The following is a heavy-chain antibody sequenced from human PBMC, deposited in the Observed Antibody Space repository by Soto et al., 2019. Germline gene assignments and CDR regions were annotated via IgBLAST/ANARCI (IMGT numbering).Heavy chain of an antibody. CDR3: AAQGLLTGSYY. Sequence: PSETLSLTCTVSGGAINSYKWNWIRQPPGKGLEWIGYVYNTGSTTYNPSLKSRVTISIDTSKNQFSLKLSFVTAADTAVYYCAAQGLLTGSYYWGQGILVTVSS. J-gene: IGHJ4*02. CDR2: VYNTGST. V-gene: IGHV4-59*08. D-gene: IGHD3-9*01. CDR1: GGAINSYK.